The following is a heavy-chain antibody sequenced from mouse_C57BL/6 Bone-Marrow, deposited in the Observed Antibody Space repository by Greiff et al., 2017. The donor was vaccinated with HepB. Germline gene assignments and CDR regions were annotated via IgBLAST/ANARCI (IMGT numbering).Heavy chain of an antibody. CDR2: IYPRSGNT. Sequence: QVQLQQSGAELARPGASVKLSCKASRYTFTSYGISWVKQRTGQGLEWIGEIYPRSGNTYYNEKFKGKATLTADKSSSTAYMELRSLTSEDSAVYFCARILLWYFDVWGTGTTVTVSS. CDR1: RYTFTSYG. J-gene: IGHJ1*03. CDR3: ARILLWYFDV. V-gene: IGHV1-81*01. D-gene: IGHD2-1*01.